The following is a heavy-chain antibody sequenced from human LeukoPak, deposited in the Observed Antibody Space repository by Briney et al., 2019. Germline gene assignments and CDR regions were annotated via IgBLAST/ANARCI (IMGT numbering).Heavy chain of an antibody. J-gene: IGHJ4*02. CDR1: GDSISSYY. V-gene: IGHV4-59*01. CDR3: AREVVAAAGTVDY. D-gene: IGHD6-13*01. Sequence: PETLSLTCTVSGDSISSYYWSWIRQPPGKVLEWIGYIHYSGSTNYNPSLKSRVTISVDTSKNQFSLKLSSVTAADTAVYYCAREVVAAAGTVDYWGQGTLVTVSS. CDR2: IHYSGST.